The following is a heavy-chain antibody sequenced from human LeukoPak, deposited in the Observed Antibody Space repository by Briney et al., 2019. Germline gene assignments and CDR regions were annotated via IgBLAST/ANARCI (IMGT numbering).Heavy chain of an antibody. V-gene: IGHV3-48*01. Sequence: PGGSLRLSCAASGFTFSSYSMNWVRQAPGKGLEWVSYIISSSSTIYYANSVKGRFTISRDNAKNSLYLQMNSLRAEDTAVYYCARDRRIAARIDYWGQGTLVTVSS. CDR1: GFTFSSYS. D-gene: IGHD6-6*01. CDR2: IISSSSTI. J-gene: IGHJ4*02. CDR3: ARDRRIAARIDY.